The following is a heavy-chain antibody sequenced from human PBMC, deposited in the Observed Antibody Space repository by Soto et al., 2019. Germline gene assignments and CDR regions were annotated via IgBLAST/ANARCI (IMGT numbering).Heavy chain of an antibody. CDR1: CNTFPSHG. J-gene: IGHJ4*02. CDR3: ARVDPRGVAVVRDY. Sequence: AAVKVSCTASCNTFPSHGFSWVRQAPGQGLGWMGWISGFNGQTNYALKFQGRVTLTTDASTSTAYMERRSLRSDDTAVYFCARVDPRGVAVVRDYWGQGTLVTVSS. D-gene: IGHD3-10*01. V-gene: IGHV1-18*01. CDR2: ISGFNGQT.